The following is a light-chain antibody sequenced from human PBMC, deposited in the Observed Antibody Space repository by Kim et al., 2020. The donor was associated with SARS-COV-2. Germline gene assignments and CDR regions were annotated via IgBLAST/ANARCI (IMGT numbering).Light chain of an antibody. Sequence: DIQMTQSPSTLSAFVGDRVTITCRASQSISNWLAWFQKKPGKAPKLLIYKASSLESGVPSRFSGSGSGTEFTLTISSLQPDDFATYYCQQYNSYSHTFGQGTKLEI. CDR1: QSISNW. CDR3: QQYNSYSHT. J-gene: IGKJ2*01. V-gene: IGKV1-5*03. CDR2: KAS.